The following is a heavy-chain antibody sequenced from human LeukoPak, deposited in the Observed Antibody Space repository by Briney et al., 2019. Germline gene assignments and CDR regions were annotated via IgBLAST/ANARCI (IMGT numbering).Heavy chain of an antibody. CDR2: ISSSSSYI. CDR3: ARGGLRIAAAV. D-gene: IGHD6-13*01. CDR1: GFTFNRYS. V-gene: IGHV3-21*01. J-gene: IGHJ4*02. Sequence: GGSLRLSCAASGFTFNRYSMNWVRQAPGKGLEWVSSISSSSSYIYYADSVKGRFTISRDNAKNSLSLQMNSLRAEDTAVYYCARGGLRIAAAVWGQGTLVTVSS.